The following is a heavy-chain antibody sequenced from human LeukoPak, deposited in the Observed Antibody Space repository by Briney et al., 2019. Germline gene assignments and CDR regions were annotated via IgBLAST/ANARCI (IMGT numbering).Heavy chain of an antibody. V-gene: IGHV3-30*04. D-gene: IGHD3-22*01. CDR3: ARAYYYDSSGTIPRIFDY. CDR2: ISRDGTLQ. J-gene: IGHJ4*02. Sequence: PGGSLRLSCEASGFTFNNYAMHWVRQAPGEGLEWVAVISRDGTLQYYADSVKGRLTISRDNAKNSLYLQMNSLRAEDTAVYYCARAYYYDSSGTIPRIFDYWGQGTLVTVSS. CDR1: GFTFNNYA.